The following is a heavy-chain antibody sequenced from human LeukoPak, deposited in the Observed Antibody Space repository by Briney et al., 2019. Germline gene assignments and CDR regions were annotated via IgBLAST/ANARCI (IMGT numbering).Heavy chain of an antibody. CDR1: GGSISSYY. Sequence: SETLSLTCTVSGGSISSYYWSWIRQPPGKGLEWIGYIYYSGSTNYNPSLKSRVTISVDTSKNQFSLKLSSVTAADTAVCYCARAEWELPYFDYWGQGTLVTVSS. CDR2: IYYSGST. J-gene: IGHJ4*02. CDR3: ARAEWELPYFDY. V-gene: IGHV4-59*01. D-gene: IGHD1-26*01.